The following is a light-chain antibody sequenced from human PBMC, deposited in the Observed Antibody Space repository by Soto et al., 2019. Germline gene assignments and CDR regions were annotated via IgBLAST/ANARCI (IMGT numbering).Light chain of an antibody. CDR2: GAS. CDR1: QSVSSN. V-gene: IGKV3-15*01. CDR3: QQYNKWPTRT. Sequence: IVMTQSPATLSVSPGERATLFCRSSQSVSSNLAWYQQKPGQAPRLLIYGASNRATGIPARFSGSGSGTDFTLTISSLQSEDVAVYYCQQYNKWPTRTFGQGTKVDIK. J-gene: IGKJ1*01.